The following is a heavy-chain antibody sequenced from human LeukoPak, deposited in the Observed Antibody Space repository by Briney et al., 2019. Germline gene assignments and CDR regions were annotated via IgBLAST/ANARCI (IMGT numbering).Heavy chain of an antibody. V-gene: IGHV3-53*01. CDR1: GFNVRSKY. D-gene: IGHD2-2*01. CDR2: FYSGGTT. Sequence: GGSLRLSCAASGFNVRSKYMSWVRQAPGKGLECVSVFYSGGTTAYADSVKGRFTVSIDNSNNTLYLQMNSLRAEDTAVYYCARVSFGPAGEWFDPWGQGTLVTVSS. J-gene: IGHJ5*02. CDR3: ARVSFGPAGEWFDP.